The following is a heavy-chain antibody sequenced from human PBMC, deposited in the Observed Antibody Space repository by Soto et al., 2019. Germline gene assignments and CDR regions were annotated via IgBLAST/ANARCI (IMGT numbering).Heavy chain of an antibody. J-gene: IGHJ5*02. CDR2: IIPIFGTA. CDR3: ARASAGDTIFGVVGPDP. Sequence: RASVKVSCKASGGTFSSYAISWVRQAPGQGLEWMGGIIPIFGTANYAQKFQGRVTITADESTSTAYMELSSLRSEDTAVYYCARASAGDTIFGVVGPDPWGQGTLVTVSS. V-gene: IGHV1-69*13. D-gene: IGHD3-3*01. CDR1: GGTFSSYA.